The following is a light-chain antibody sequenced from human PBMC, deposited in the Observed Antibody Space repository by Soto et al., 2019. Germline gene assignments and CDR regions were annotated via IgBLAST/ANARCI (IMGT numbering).Light chain of an antibody. Sequence: DIQMTQSPSSLSASVGDRVTITCRASQGISDFLAWYQQKPGKVPKVLIYGASTLQPGVPSRFSGSGSGTDFTLTITSLQPEDVATYYFQKYDRDPWTFGQGTKVEIK. CDR2: GAS. V-gene: IGKV1-27*01. CDR3: QKYDRDPWT. J-gene: IGKJ1*01. CDR1: QGISDF.